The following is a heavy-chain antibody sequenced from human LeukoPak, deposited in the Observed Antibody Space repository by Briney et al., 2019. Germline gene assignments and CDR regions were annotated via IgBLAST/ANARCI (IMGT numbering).Heavy chain of an antibody. J-gene: IGHJ4*02. V-gene: IGHV4-39*03. D-gene: IGHD3-22*01. Sequence: SETLSLTCTVSGGSISNRNYHWGWIRQPPGKGLEWIGSICSSGSAYYNPSLKSRVTTSVDTSKNQFSLKLSSVTAADTAVYYCLSYDSSGYYEEGIDYWGQGTLVTVSS. CDR3: LSYDSSGYYEEGIDY. CDR1: GGSISNRNYH. CDR2: ICSSGSA.